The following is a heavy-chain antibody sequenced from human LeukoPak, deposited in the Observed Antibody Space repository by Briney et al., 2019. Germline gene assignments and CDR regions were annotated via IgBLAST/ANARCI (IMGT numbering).Heavy chain of an antibody. V-gene: IGHV4-39*01. CDR2: INNFGTN. D-gene: IGHD1-1*01. CDR1: GDSITSKSDS. CDR3: ARLRGGVQLWGD. J-gene: IGHJ4*02. Sequence: WETLSLTCTVSGDSITSKSDSWGWIRQPPGEGLQWIVTINNFGTNYYNPSLKSRVTMPVDTSKNQFSLKLISVTAADTAVYYCARLRGGVQLWGDWGQGTLVTVYS.